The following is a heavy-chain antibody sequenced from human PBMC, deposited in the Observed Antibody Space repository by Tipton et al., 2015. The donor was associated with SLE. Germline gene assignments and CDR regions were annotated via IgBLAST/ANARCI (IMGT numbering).Heavy chain of an antibody. CDR2: IYYSGST. CDR1: GGSISSYY. CDR3: ARRSITIFGVVIFNWFDP. V-gene: IGHV4-59*12. J-gene: IGHJ5*02. Sequence: TLSLTCTVSGGSISSYYWSWIRQPPGKGLEWFGYIYYSGSTNYNPSLKSRVTISVDTSKNQFSLKLSSVTAADTAVYYCARRSITIFGVVIFNWFDPWGQGTLVTVSS. D-gene: IGHD3-3*01.